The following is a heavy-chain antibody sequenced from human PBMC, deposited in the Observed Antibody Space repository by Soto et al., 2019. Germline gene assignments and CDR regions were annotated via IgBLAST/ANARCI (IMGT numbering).Heavy chain of an antibody. Sequence: GGSLRLSCAASGFTFTTYAIHWVRQAPGKGLEWVAVISNDGRGKYYADSVKGRFTISRDNSKNTLSLQMNSMRSDDTAVYLCARDQCFGGGRSCYYFDFWGQGTLVTVSS. CDR2: ISNDGRGK. J-gene: IGHJ4*02. V-gene: IGHV3-30*04. CDR1: GFTFTTYA. D-gene: IGHD2-15*01. CDR3: ARDQCFGGGRSCYYFDF.